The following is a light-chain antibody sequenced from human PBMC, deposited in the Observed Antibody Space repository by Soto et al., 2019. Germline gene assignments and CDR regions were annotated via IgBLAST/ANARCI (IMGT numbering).Light chain of an antibody. V-gene: IGKV3-15*01. J-gene: IGKJ4*01. Sequence: EIVMTQSPATQSVSPGERATLSCRASQSVVSKLAWYQQKPGQAPRLLIYGASTGATGIPARFSGSGSGTEFTLTISSLQSEDSAFYYCQEYYNWRRSTFGGGTKVDIK. CDR3: QEYYNWRRST. CDR2: GAS. CDR1: QSVVSK.